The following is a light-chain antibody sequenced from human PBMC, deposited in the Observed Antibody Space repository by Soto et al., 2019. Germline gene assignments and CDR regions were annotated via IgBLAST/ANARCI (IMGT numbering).Light chain of an antibody. CDR1: QGINDY. V-gene: IGKV1-39*01. CDR2: AAS. CDR3: QQSYNFPRT. J-gene: IGKJ1*01. Sequence: DIQMTHSPSSLSASVGDRVTITCRTSQGINDYLKWYQMKPGEAPKLLIYAASALQSGIPSRFSGSASGTEFTLTITSLQPEDFDTYYCQQSYNFPRTFGQGTKVEVK.